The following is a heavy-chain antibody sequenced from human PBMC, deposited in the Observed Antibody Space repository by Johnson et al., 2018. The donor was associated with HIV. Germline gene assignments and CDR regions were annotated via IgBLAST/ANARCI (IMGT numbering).Heavy chain of an antibody. CDR3: ARDGAQQLARDAFDI. V-gene: IGHV3-66*01. Sequence: MQLVESGGGVVQPGGSLRLSCAASGFTVSSNYMSWVRQAPGKGLEWVSVIYSGGSTYYADSVKGRFTISRDNSKNTLYLQMNSLRAEDTAVYYGARDGAQQLARDAFDIWGQGTMVTVSS. J-gene: IGHJ3*02. CDR1: GFTVSSNY. D-gene: IGHD6-13*01. CDR2: IYSGGST.